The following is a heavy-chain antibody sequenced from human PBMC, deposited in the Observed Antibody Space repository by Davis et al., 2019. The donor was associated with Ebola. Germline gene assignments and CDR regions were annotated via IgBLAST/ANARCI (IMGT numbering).Heavy chain of an antibody. V-gene: IGHV3-53*01. Sequence: GESLKISCAASGFTVSSNYMSWVRQAPGKGLEWVSVIYSGGSTYYADSVKGRFTISRDNSKNTLYLQMNSLRAEDTAVYYCASHPKGNTMVQGHYYYYGMDVWGQGTTVTVSS. CDR1: GFTVSSNY. J-gene: IGHJ6*02. CDR3: ASHPKGNTMVQGHYYYYGMDV. CDR2: IYSGGST. D-gene: IGHD3-10*01.